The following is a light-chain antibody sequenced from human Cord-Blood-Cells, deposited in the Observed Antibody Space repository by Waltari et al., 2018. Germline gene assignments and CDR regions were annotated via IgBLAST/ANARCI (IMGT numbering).Light chain of an antibody. CDR3: SSYTSSSTLV. J-gene: IGLJ1*01. V-gene: IGLV2-14*03. Sequence: QSALTQPASVSGSPGQSITLSCTGTSSDVGGYNNVSWYQQHPGKAPKLMIYDVSNRPSGVSNRFSGSKSGNTASLTISGLQAEDEADYYCSSYTSSSTLVFGTGTKVTVL. CDR2: DVS. CDR1: SSDVGGYNN.